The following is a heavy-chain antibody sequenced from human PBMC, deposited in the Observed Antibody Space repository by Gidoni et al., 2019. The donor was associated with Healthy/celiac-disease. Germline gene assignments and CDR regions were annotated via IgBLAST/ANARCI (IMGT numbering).Heavy chain of an antibody. Sequence: EVQLVESGGGLVQPGGSLRPSGAASGFTFRRYSMNWVRQAPGKGLEWVSYISSSSSTIYYADSVKGRFTISRDNAKNSLYLQMNSLRAEDTAVYYCARDPTRYNWNYVFDYWGQGTLVTVSS. CDR3: ARDPTRYNWNYVFDY. D-gene: IGHD1-7*01. CDR1: GFTFRRYS. V-gene: IGHV3-48*01. J-gene: IGHJ4*02. CDR2: ISSSSSTI.